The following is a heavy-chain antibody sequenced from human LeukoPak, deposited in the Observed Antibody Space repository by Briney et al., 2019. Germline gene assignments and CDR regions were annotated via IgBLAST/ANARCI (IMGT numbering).Heavy chain of an antibody. CDR3: ARLSRPRHDVLTGFELHWFFDF. V-gene: IGHV4-61*02. D-gene: IGHD3-9*01. Sequence: PSETLSLTCAVSGGSISSGSYYWNWIRQPAGKGLEWIGRMYSRGSIDYNPSLESRISISRDTSKNQFSLRLRSVTAADTAVYFCARLSRPRHDVLTGFELHWFFDFWGRGTLVTVSS. CDR1: GGSISSGSYY. CDR2: MYSRGSI. J-gene: IGHJ2*01.